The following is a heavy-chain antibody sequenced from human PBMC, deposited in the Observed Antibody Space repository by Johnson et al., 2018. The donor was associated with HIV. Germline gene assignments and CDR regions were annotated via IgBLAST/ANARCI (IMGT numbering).Heavy chain of an antibody. CDR1: GFTFSNAW. J-gene: IGHJ3*02. CDR3: TTHLLVGANRPSEEGYNDAFDI. Sequence: VQLVESGGGLVKPGGSLRLSCAASGFTFSNAWMSWVRQAPGKGLEWVGRIKSKTAGGTTDYAAPVKGRFTISRDDSKNTLYLQMNSLKTEDTAVYYCTTHLLVGANRPSEEGYNDAFDIWGQGTMVTVSS. CDR2: IKSKTAGGTT. V-gene: IGHV3-15*01. D-gene: IGHD1-26*01.